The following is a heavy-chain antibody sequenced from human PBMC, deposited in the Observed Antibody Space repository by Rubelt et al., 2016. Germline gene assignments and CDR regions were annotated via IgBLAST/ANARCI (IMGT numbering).Heavy chain of an antibody. CDR2: IYFSGST. Sequence: QLQLQESGPGLVKPSETLSLTCTVSGGSISTTSYYWGWIRQPPGKGLEWIGSIYFSGSTYYNPSLKSRVTISVDTSKNQFSLKLSSVTAADTAVYYCARQVYLGDRLDPWGQGTLVTVSS. D-gene: IGHD3-16*01. CDR3: ARQVYLGDRLDP. CDR1: GGSISTTSYY. J-gene: IGHJ5*02. V-gene: IGHV4-39*01.